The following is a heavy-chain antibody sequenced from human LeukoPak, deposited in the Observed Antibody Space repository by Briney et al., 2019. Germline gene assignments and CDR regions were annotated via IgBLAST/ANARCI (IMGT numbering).Heavy chain of an antibody. CDR3: AKGCSFGLGTDAFDI. V-gene: IGHV1-46*01. Sequence: AAVKVSCKPSGYIFTSYFMHSVRQAAEQGLEWMGRINPSSGSTSYAQKFQGRVTMTRDTSTRTVYMGLSSLGSEDTAVYYCAKGCSFGLGTDAFDIWGQGTMVTVSS. CDR1: GYIFTSYF. CDR2: INPSSGST. J-gene: IGHJ3*02. D-gene: IGHD3-3*01.